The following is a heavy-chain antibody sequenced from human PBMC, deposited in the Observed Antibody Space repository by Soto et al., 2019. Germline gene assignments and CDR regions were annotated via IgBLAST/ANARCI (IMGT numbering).Heavy chain of an antibody. CDR2: ISYDGTSE. CDR1: GFTFSSYP. Sequence: QVQLVESGGGVVQPGRSLRLSCAASGFTFSSYPIHGVRQAPGKGLEWVGSISYDGTSEDFADSLRGRFTLSRDNSKNMLWLQMNSLRSEDTAVYYCLRDYSGWFDFWGQGTLVTVSS. D-gene: IGHD3-10*01. J-gene: IGHJ5*01. CDR3: LRDYSGWFDF. V-gene: IGHV3-30-3*01.